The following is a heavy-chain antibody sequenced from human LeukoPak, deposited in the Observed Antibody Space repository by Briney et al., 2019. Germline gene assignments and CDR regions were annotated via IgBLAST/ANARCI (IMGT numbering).Heavy chain of an antibody. Sequence: SETLFLTCTVSGGSISSSSYYWGWIRQPPGKGLEWIGSIYYSGSTYYNPSLKSRVTISVDTSKNQFSLKLSSVTAADTAVYYCARPKHYYGSGSWPFDPWGQGTLVTVSS. CDR1: GGSISSSSYY. CDR3: ARPKHYYGSGSWPFDP. D-gene: IGHD3-10*01. J-gene: IGHJ5*02. CDR2: IYYSGST. V-gene: IGHV4-39*01.